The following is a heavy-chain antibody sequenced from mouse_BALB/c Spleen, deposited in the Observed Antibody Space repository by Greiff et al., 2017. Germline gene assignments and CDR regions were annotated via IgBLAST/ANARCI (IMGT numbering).Heavy chain of an antibody. CDR2: ISYSGST. Sequence: DVKLQESGPGLVKPSQSLSLTCTVTGYSITSDYAWNWIRQFPGNKLEWMGYISYSGSTSYNPSLKSRISITRDTSKNQFFLQLNSVTTEDTATYYCARGDYYGYEGYWGQGTTLTVSS. D-gene: IGHD1-2*01. J-gene: IGHJ2*01. CDR1: GYSITSDYA. CDR3: ARGDYYGYEGY. V-gene: IGHV3-2*02.